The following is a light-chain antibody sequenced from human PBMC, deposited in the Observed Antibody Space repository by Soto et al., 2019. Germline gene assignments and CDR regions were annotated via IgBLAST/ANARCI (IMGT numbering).Light chain of an antibody. CDR2: GAS. CDR3: QQSFSTPYT. Sequence: DIQMTQSPSSLSASVGDRVTITCRASQSISPYLSWYQQNPGKAPKLLITGASTLQGGVPSRFSGSGSGTDFALTISSLQPEDFATYFCQQSFSTPYTFGRGTKLQIK. J-gene: IGKJ2*01. CDR1: QSISPY. V-gene: IGKV1-39*01.